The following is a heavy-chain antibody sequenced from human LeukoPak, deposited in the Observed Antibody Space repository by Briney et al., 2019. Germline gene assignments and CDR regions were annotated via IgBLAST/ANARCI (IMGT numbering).Heavy chain of an antibody. CDR1: GFTSSNYC. D-gene: IGHD2-21*01. CDR2: ISSTSEYV. Sequence: PGGSLRLSCAASGFTSSNYCMNWVRQAPGEGLEWVASISSTSEYVLHSDSLQGRFSISRDNARDSLFLEMNSLRAEDTAIYYCARVPLDIILLYYMDVWGKGTTVTVSS. V-gene: IGHV3-21*01. J-gene: IGHJ6*03. CDR3: ARVPLDIILLYYMDV.